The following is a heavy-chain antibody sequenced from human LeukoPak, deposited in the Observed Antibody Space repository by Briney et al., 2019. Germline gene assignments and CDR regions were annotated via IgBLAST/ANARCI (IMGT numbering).Heavy chain of an antibody. J-gene: IGHJ4*02. CDR2: IFPGDSDV. Sequence: GESLKISCQGSGYTFTSHWIGWVRQLPGKGLEWMGVIFPGDSDVAYSPSFQGQVSISADLSLNTAYLQWSVLNASDTAMYYCARDDRQWEILITSPRLGFDYWGQGTLVTVSS. CDR1: GYTFTSHW. CDR3: ARDDRQWEILITSPRLGFDY. D-gene: IGHD1-26*01. V-gene: IGHV5-51*01.